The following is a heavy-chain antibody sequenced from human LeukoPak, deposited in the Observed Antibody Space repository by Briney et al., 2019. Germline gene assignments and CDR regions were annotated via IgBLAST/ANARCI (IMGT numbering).Heavy chain of an antibody. J-gene: IGHJ4*02. V-gene: IGHV4-31*03. Sequence: SETLSLTCTLSGNSISSGGYHWSWIRQHPGKGLEWIGYIYYTGGTYYNPSLKSRLTLSVDTSKNQFSLRLTSVTAADTAVYYCARDRRTDTPMGFDYWGQGTLVTVSS. CDR2: IYYTGGT. D-gene: IGHD5-18*01. CDR3: ARDRRTDTPMGFDY. CDR1: GNSISSGGYH.